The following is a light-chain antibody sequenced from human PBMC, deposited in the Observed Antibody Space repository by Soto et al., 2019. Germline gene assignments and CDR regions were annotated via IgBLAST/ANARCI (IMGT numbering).Light chain of an antibody. V-gene: IGKV3-11*01. CDR2: GAS. J-gene: IGKJ3*01. Sequence: EIVLTQSPATLSLSPGERATVSCRASQSVSSYLAWYQQKPGQAPRLLIYGASTRATGIPARFSGSGSGTEFTLTISSLQSEDFAVYYCQQRSNWPPETFGPGTKVDIK. CDR1: QSVSSY. CDR3: QQRSNWPPET.